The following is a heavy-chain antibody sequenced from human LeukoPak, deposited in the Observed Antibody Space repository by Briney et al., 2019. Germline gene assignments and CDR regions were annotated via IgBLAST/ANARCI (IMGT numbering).Heavy chain of an antibody. CDR1: AGSISSGGYY. J-gene: IGHJ5*02. CDR2: IYYSGST. CDR3: ARVSRIRGVILTAINWFDP. V-gene: IGHV4-31*03. Sequence: PSETLSLTCTVSAGSISSGGYYWSWIRQHPGKGLEWIGYIYYSGSTYYNPSLKSRVTISVDTSKNQFSLKLSSVTAADTAVYYCARVSRIRGVILTAINWFDPWGQGTLVTVSS. D-gene: IGHD3-10*01.